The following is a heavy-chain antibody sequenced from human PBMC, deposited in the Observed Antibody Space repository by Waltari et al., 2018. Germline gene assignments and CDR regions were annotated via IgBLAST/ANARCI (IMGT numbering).Heavy chain of an antibody. CDR3: ASIPTGDPEY. CDR2: RKQDGSEK. J-gene: IGHJ4*02. D-gene: IGHD7-27*01. CDR1: GFTFSSYW. Sequence: EVQLVESGGGLVQPGGSLRLSCAASGFTFSSYWMSWVRQAPGKGLECVANRKQDGSEKYCGDSVKGRFTSSRDNAKNSLYLQMNSLRAEDTAVYYCASIPTGDPEYWGQGTLVTVSS. V-gene: IGHV3-7*01.